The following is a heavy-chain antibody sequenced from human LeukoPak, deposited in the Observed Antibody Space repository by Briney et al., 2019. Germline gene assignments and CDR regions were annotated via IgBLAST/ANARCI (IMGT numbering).Heavy chain of an antibody. CDR2: ISYDGSNK. Sequence: PGTSLRLSCAASGFTFSSYAMHWVRQAPGKGLEWVAVISYDGSNKYYADSVKGRFTISRDNSKNTLYLQMNSLRAEDTAVYYCARELSKYDSSGYYEISPPENWGQGTLVTVSS. J-gene: IGHJ4*02. V-gene: IGHV3-30-3*01. CDR1: GFTFSSYA. D-gene: IGHD3-22*01. CDR3: ARELSKYDSSGYYEISPPEN.